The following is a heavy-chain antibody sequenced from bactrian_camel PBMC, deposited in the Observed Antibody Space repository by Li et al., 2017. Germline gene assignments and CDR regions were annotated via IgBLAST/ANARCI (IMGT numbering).Heavy chain of an antibody. CDR3: VRSVVVTGCFGY. CDR1: GFTHDGYA. D-gene: IGHD8*01. V-gene: IGHV3S41*01. J-gene: IGHJ6*01. Sequence: RLSCAASGFTHDGYAMGWVRQRPGKGPEWVASISKGGGSTSVLDSVKGRFTISRDNTLNTLYLEMNSLKPEDTAVYYCVRSVVVTGCFGYWGQGTQVTVS. CDR2: ISKGGGST.